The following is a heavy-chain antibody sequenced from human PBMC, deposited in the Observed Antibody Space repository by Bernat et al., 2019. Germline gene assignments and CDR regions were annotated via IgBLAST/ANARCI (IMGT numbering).Heavy chain of an antibody. Sequence: QLQLQESGPGLVKPSETLSLTCTVSGGSISSSSYYWSWIRQPPGKGLEWIGYIYYSGSTYYNPSLKSRVTISVDTSKNQFSLKLSSVTAADTAVYYCATENVGSGSYYWFDPWGQGTLVTVSS. CDR3: ATENVGSGSYYWFDP. J-gene: IGHJ5*02. CDR2: IYYSGST. D-gene: IGHD3-10*01. V-gene: IGHV4-30-4*01. CDR1: GGSISSSSYY.